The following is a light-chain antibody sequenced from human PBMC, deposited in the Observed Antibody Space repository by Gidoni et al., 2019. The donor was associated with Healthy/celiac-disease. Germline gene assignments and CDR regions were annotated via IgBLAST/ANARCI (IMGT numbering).Light chain of an antibody. CDR2: AAS. Sequence: DIHMTQSPSSLSASVGDRVTITCRASQSISSYLNWYQQKPGKAPKLLIYAASSLQSGVPSRFSGSGSGTDFTLTISSLQPEDFATYYCKQSYSTLVAFGPGTKVDIK. CDR1: QSISSY. V-gene: IGKV1-39*01. CDR3: KQSYSTLVA. J-gene: IGKJ3*01.